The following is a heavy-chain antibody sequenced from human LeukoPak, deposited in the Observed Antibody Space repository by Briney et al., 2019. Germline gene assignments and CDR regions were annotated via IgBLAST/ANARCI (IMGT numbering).Heavy chain of an antibody. J-gene: IGHJ6*03. CDR1: GYTFTGYY. CDR3: ARGVYALGKVGVYYYYYYMEV. V-gene: IGHV1-2*02. Sequence: ASVKVSCKASGYTFTGYYVHWVRQAPGQGLEWMGWINPNSDVTNYAQKFQGRVTITRDTSISTASMELSSLRSDDTAVYYCARGVYALGKVGVYYYYYYMEVWGRGTTVPLS. D-gene: IGHD3-10*01. CDR2: INPNSDVT.